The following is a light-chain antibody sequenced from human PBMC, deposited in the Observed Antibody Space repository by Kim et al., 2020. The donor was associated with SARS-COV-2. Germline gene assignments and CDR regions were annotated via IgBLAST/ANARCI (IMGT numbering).Light chain of an antibody. CDR1: QSIRVR. CDR3: QQRNNWPPAVT. Sequence: PGEGATLSCRASQSIRVRLACYQHTPGQAPRLLIYDASIRATGIPDRFSGSGSGTDFTLTIGSLESEDFAIYYCQQRNNWPPAVTFGGGTKVDIK. V-gene: IGKV3-11*01. CDR2: DAS. J-gene: IGKJ4*01.